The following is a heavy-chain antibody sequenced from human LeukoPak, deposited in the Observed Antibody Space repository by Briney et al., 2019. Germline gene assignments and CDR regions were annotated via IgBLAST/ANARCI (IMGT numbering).Heavy chain of an antibody. Sequence: GGSLRLSCAASGFTFSSYGMHWVRQAPGKGLEWVAVISYDGSNKYYADSVKGRFTISRDNSKNTLYLQMNSLRAEDTAVYYCAKGLSAAGDCYFDYWGQGALVTVSS. CDR3: AKGLSAAGDCYFDY. J-gene: IGHJ4*02. CDR1: GFTFSSYG. D-gene: IGHD2-21*01. V-gene: IGHV3-30*18. CDR2: ISYDGSNK.